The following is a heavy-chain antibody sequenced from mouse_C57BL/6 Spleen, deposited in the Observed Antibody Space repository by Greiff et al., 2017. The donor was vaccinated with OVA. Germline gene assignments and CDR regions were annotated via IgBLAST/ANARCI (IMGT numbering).Heavy chain of an antibody. CDR3: ARALNYYGSSYFDY. CDR1: GFTFSDYY. Sequence: EVMLVESEGGLVQPGSSMKLSCTASGFTFSDYYMAWVRQVPEKGLEWVANINYDGSSTYYLDSLKSRFIISRDNAKNILYLQMSSLKSEDTATYYCARALNYYGSSYFDYWGQGTTLTVSS. J-gene: IGHJ2*01. D-gene: IGHD1-1*01. V-gene: IGHV5-16*01. CDR2: INYDGSST.